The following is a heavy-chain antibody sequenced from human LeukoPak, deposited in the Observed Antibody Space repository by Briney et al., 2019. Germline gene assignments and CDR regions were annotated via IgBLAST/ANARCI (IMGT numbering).Heavy chain of an antibody. CDR1: GGTFSSYA. V-gene: IGHV1-69*05. J-gene: IGHJ5*01. CDR2: IIPIFGTA. D-gene: IGHD3-22*01. CDR3: ARDRSGWFDY. Sequence: GASVKVSCKASGGTFSSYAISWVRQAPGRGLEWMGGIIPIFGTANYAQKFQGRVTITTDESTSTAYMELSSLRSEDTAVYYCARDRSGWFDYWGQGTLVTVSS.